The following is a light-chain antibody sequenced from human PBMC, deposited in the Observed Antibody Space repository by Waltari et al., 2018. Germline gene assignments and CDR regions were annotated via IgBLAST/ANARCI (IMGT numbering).Light chain of an antibody. V-gene: IGKV1D-16*01. CDR2: SAS. Sequence: TCRASQDISSWLAWYQQKPEKAPKSLIYSASTLQSGVPSRFSGSRSGTDFTLTISSLQPEDFATYYCQQYHTYPFTFGQGTRLEIK. J-gene: IGKJ5*01. CDR1: QDISSW. CDR3: QQYHTYPFT.